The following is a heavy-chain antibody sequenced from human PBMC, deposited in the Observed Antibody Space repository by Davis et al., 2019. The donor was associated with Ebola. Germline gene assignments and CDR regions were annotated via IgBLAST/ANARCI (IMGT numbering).Heavy chain of an antibody. CDR3: ARFVGSYSSWFDP. CDR2: INHSGST. Sequence: MPGGSLRLSCAASGFTFSSYAMSWVRQPPGKGLEWIGEINHSGSTNYNPSLKSRVTISVDTSKNQFSLKLSSVTAADTAVYYCARFVGSYSSWFDPWGQGTLVTVSS. CDR1: GFTFSSYA. V-gene: IGHV4-34*01. D-gene: IGHD1-26*01. J-gene: IGHJ5*02.